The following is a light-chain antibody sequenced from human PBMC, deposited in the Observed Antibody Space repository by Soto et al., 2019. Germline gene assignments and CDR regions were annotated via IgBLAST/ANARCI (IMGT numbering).Light chain of an antibody. Sequence: EIVLTQSPGTLSLSPGERATLSCRAGQSVSSTYLAWYQQKPGQSPRLLIYGTSNRATDITDRFSGSGSGTDFTLSISRLEPEDFAVYYCQKYGSPPLYTFGKGTKVEIK. V-gene: IGKV3-20*01. CDR1: QSVSSTY. J-gene: IGKJ2*01. CDR2: GTS. CDR3: QKYGSPPLYT.